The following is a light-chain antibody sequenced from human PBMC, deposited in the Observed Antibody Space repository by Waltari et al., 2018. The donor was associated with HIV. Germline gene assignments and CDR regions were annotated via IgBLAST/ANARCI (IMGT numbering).Light chain of an antibody. Sequence: DIHMNQSPSTLSASAGDRVITSCGANQSIGQGLAWYQQKPGKAPKLLIYKASSLEGGVPSRFNARASATEFTLAISSLQPYDLATYYSQQYSAYPLAFGGGTKVEIK. CDR1: QSIGQG. CDR3: QQYSAYPLA. J-gene: IGKJ4*01. CDR2: KAS. V-gene: IGKV1-5*03.